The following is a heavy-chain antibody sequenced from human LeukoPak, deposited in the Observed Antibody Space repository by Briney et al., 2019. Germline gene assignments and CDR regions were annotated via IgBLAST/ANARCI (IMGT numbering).Heavy chain of an antibody. Sequence: KPSETLSLTCTVSGGSISSYYWSWIRQPPGKGLEWIGYIYYSGSTNYNPSLKSRVTISVDTSKNQFSLKLSSVTAADTAVYYCARHTYYDILTGSPGAFDIWGQGTMVTVSS. CDR2: IYYSGST. CDR1: GGSISSYY. J-gene: IGHJ3*02. CDR3: ARHTYYDILTGSPGAFDI. D-gene: IGHD3-9*01. V-gene: IGHV4-59*08.